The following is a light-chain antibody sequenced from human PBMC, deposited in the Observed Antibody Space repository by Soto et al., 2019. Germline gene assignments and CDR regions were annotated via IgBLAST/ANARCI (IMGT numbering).Light chain of an antibody. J-gene: IGLJ1*01. V-gene: IGLV2-14*01. CDR1: SSDVVGYND. CDR2: DVS. CDR3: NSYTSSSTLLYV. Sequence: QSVLTQPASVSGSPGQSITISCTGTSSDVVGYNDVSWYQQHPGKAPKLMIYDVSNRPSGVSNRFSGSKSGNTASLTISGLQAEDEADYYCNSYTSSSTLLYVFGTGTKVTVL.